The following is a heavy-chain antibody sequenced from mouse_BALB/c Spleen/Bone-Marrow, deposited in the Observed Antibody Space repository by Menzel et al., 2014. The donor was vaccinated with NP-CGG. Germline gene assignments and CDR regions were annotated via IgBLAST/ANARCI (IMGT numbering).Heavy chain of an antibody. CDR2: IDPANGNT. J-gene: IGHJ4*01. CDR1: GFNIKDTY. Sequence: VQLQQSGAKLVKPGASVKLSCTASGFNIKDTYMHWVKQRPEQGLEWVGRIDPANGNTKYDPKFQGRATITAETSSNTDYLQSRSPTSQNTAVYYCGIYSNYDAMDYRGQGTSLTASS. CDR3: GIYSNYDAMDY. D-gene: IGHD2-5*01. V-gene: IGHV14-3*02.